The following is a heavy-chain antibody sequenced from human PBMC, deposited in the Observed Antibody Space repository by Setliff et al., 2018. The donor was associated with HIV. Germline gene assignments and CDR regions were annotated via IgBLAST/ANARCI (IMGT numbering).Heavy chain of an antibody. D-gene: IGHD3-10*01. CDR1: GDSISSYY. V-gene: IGHV4-4*08. J-gene: IGHJ6*03. Sequence: PSETLSLTCTVSGDSISSYYWSWIRQPPGKGLEWIGYIYTGGITDYNPSLKSRVTISGDASKNQFSLKLSSVTAADTAVYYCARDRRGYYYGSGSCYMDVWGTGTTVTVSS. CDR3: ARDRRGYYYGSGSCYMDV. CDR2: IYTGGIT.